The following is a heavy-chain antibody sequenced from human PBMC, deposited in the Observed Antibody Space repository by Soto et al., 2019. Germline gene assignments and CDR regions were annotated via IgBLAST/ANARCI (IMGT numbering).Heavy chain of an antibody. CDR1: GFTFRNYG. CDR3: ARDEGDSYDRFAY. D-gene: IGHD2-21*02. CDR2: ISGDGGNT. J-gene: IGHJ4*02. V-gene: IGHV3-23*01. Sequence: EVQLLESGGGLVQPGGPLRLSCVASGFTFRNYGMAWVRQAPGEGLDWVSTISGDGGNTHYADSVKGRFSISRDNSKNTLYLQMNTLSAEDTAMYFCARDEGDSYDRFAYWGQGTQVTVSS.